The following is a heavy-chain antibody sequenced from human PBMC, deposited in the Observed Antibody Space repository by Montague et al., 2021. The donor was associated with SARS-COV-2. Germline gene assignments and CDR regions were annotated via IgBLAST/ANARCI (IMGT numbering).Heavy chain of an antibody. J-gene: IGHJ4*02. CDR3: ARDFDY. V-gene: IGHV4-59*13. CDR2: MYYRGST. Sequence: SETLSLTCTVSGGSISSYYWSWIRQPPGKGLEWIGYMYYRGSTNYNPSLKSRVTLSVDTSKNQFSLKLSSVTAADTAVYYCARDFDYWGQGTLVTVSS. CDR1: GGSISSYY.